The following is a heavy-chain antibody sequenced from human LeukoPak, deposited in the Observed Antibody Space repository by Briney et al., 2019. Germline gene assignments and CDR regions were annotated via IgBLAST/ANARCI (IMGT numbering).Heavy chain of an antibody. V-gene: IGHV3-49*03. J-gene: IGHJ4*02. CDR1: GFNFGDHG. CDR3: VRDGRGYSTAYFDS. D-gene: IGHD5-12*01. Sequence: GGSLRLSCIASGFNFGDHGMSWFRQAPGKGLEWVSFIRSKMYGETADYAASVKGRFTISRDDSNSITYLQMNSLKTEDTAVYHCVRDGRGYSTAYFDSWGLGTQVTVSS. CDR2: IRSKMYGETA.